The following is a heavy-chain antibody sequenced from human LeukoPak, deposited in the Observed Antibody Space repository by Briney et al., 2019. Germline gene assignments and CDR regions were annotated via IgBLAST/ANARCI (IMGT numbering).Heavy chain of an antibody. Sequence: PSETLSLTCGVSGGSFSGYYWNWIRQPPGKGVEWIGEINHSGSTYYNPSLKSRVTISVDTSKNQFSLKLSSVTAADTAVYYCARERIQLWLGDYYYYMDVWGKGTTVTVSS. D-gene: IGHD5-18*01. CDR2: INHSGST. CDR1: GGSFSGYY. V-gene: IGHV4-34*01. CDR3: ARERIQLWLGDYYYYMDV. J-gene: IGHJ6*03.